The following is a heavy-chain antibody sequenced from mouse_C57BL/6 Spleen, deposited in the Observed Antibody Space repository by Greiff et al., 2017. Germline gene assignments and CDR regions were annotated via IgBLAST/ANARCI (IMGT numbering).Heavy chain of an antibody. Sequence: EVKLMESEGGLVQPGSSMKLSCTASGFTFSDYYMAWVRQAPEKGLEWVANINYDGSTTYYLDSLKSRFIISRDNAKNILYLQMIRLKSEDTATYYCARDYYGSSYWYFDVWGTGTTVTVSS. CDR3: ARDYYGSSYWYFDV. CDR1: GFTFSDYY. CDR2: INYDGSTT. V-gene: IGHV5-16*01. J-gene: IGHJ1*03. D-gene: IGHD1-1*01.